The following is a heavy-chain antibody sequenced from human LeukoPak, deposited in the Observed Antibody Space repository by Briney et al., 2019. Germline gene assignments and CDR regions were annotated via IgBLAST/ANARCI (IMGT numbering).Heavy chain of an antibody. J-gene: IGHJ4*02. Sequence: ASVKVSCKASGYTFTNIHWVRQAPGQGLEWMGWINPNSGGTNYAQKFQGRVTMTRDTSISTAYMELSRLRSDDTAVYYCARGPYSSSWYGLRRPKFDYWGQGTLVTVSS. CDR2: INPNSGGT. CDR1: GYTFTN. D-gene: IGHD6-13*01. CDR3: ARGPYSSSWYGLRRPKFDY. V-gene: IGHV1-2*02.